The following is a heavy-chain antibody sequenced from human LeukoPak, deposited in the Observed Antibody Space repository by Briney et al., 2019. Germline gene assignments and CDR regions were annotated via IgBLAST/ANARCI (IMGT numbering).Heavy chain of an antibody. CDR2: ISSSGSTR. V-gene: IGHV3-11*04. J-gene: IGHJ4*02. CDR3: ARLLLGLRGSFDY. Sequence: VGSLRLSCAASGFTFSDYYRSWLRQAPGKGLEWFSYISSSGSTRYYADSRKGRFTISRDNAASSLYLQMNSLRAEDTAVYYCARLLLGLRGSFDYWGQGTLVTVSS. CDR1: GFTFSDYY. D-gene: IGHD4-17*01.